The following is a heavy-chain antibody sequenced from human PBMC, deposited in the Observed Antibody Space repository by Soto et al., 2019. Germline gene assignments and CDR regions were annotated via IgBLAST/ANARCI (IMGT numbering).Heavy chain of an antibody. CDR3: ARDLAVARIDY. Sequence: QVQLVQSGAEVKKPGVSVKVSCKASGYSFTSYGISWVRQAPGQGLEWMGWISAYNGNTKYAQKLQGRVTMTTDTSTSTAYRELRSLRSDDTAVYYCARDLAVARIDYWGQGTLVTVSS. J-gene: IGHJ4*02. CDR2: ISAYNGNT. V-gene: IGHV1-18*01. CDR1: GYSFTSYG. D-gene: IGHD6-19*01.